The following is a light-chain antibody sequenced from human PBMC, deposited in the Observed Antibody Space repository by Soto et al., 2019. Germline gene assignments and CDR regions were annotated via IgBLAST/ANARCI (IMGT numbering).Light chain of an antibody. CDR3: SSNAGSNTVV. V-gene: IGLV2-8*01. CDR2: GVS. J-gene: IGLJ3*02. Sequence: QSALTQPPSASGSPGQSVTISCTGTSSDVGGYNYVSWYQQHPGKAPKLIIYGVSSRPSGVPDRFSGSKSGNTASLTVSGLQAEDEADYYCSSNAGSNTVVFGGGTKLTVL. CDR1: SSDVGGYNY.